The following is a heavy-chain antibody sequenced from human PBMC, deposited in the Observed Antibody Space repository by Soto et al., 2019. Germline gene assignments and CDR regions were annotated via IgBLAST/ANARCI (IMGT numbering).Heavy chain of an antibody. D-gene: IGHD6-6*01. CDR3: AKDIRQLDYYYYGMDV. J-gene: IGHJ6*02. Sequence: GGSLRLSCAASGFTFDDYAMHWVRQAPGKGLEWVSGISWNSGSIGYADSVKGRFTISRDNAKNSLYLQMNSLRAEDTALYDCAKDIRQLDYYYYGMDVWGQGTTVTVSS. CDR1: GFTFDDYA. V-gene: IGHV3-9*01. CDR2: ISWNSGSI.